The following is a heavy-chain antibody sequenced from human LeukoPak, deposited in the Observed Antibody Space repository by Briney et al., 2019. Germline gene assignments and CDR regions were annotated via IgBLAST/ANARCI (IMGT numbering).Heavy chain of an antibody. Sequence: GGSLRLSCAASGFTFGNSWVHWVRHAPGKGLVWVSLINADGSTATYADSVKGRFTISRDNARNTLSLQMISLTIEDTAVYYCVVVVEPPDSDGFDVWGQGTMITVSS. V-gene: IGHV3-74*01. CDR3: VVVVEPPDSDGFDV. J-gene: IGHJ3*01. D-gene: IGHD1-14*01. CDR2: INADGSTA. CDR1: GFTFGNSW.